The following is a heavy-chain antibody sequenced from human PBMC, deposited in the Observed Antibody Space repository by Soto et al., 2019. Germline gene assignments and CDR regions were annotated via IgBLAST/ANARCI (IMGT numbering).Heavy chain of an antibody. CDR1: GFSFSTYT. CDR3: ATVQFYGVDV. V-gene: IGHV1-3*01. D-gene: IGHD3-10*02. J-gene: IGHJ6*02. Sequence: QVVLVQSGAEVKKPGASVKVSCTASGFSFSTYTIHWVRQAPGQRPEWLGWFNAANGDTKYSPICQDRVTITGDTSAHTAFMELSSLRSEDTAVYYSATVQFYGVDVWGPGTTVTVSS. CDR2: FNAANGDT.